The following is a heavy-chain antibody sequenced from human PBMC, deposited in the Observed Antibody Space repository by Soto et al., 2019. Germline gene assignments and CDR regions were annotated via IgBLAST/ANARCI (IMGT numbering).Heavy chain of an antibody. J-gene: IGHJ4*02. D-gene: IGHD2-8*01. CDR1: GFTFSNAW. CDR3: AKSEPNGKYLDY. V-gene: IGHV3-15*07. Sequence: PGGSLRLSCAASGFTFSNAWMNWVRQAPGKGLEWVGRIKSKTDGGTTDYAAPVEGQFTISRDNSKNTLYLQMNSLRVEDTAVYYCAKSEPNGKYLDYWGQGALVTVSS. CDR2: IKSKTDGGTT.